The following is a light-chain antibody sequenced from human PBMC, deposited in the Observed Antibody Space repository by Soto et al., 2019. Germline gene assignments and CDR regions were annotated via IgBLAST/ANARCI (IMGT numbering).Light chain of an antibody. J-gene: IGLJ1*01. V-gene: IGLV2-14*01. CDR2: EVT. Sequence: QSALTQSASVSGSPGQSITISCTGTSGDIGSYNRVSWYQQHPGKAPKLIIYEVTDRPSGVSNRFSGSKSGNTASLTISGLQAEDEAAYYCSSYPNINTRPCVFGTGIKVTVL. CDR3: SSYPNINTRPCV. CDR1: SGDIGSYNR.